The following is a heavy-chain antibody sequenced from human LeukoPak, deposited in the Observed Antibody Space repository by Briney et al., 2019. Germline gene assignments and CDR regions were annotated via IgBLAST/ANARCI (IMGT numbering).Heavy chain of an antibody. D-gene: IGHD4-23*01. CDR1: AVTFSSYW. J-gene: IGHJ4*02. CDR2: IKEDGSEI. V-gene: IGHV3-7*01. Sequence: GGSLRLSCAASAVTFSSYWMSWVRQTPGKGPEWVANIKEDGSEIHYVDSVKGRFTISRDNAKNSLYLQLNSLRVEDTAVYYCARDRGYSSFDYWGQGTLVTVSS. CDR3: ARDRGYSSFDY.